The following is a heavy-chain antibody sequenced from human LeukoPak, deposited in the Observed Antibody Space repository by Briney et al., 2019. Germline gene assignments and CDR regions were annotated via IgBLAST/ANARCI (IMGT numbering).Heavy chain of an antibody. CDR1: GGSISSYY. V-gene: IGHV4-4*07. CDR2: IYTSGST. J-gene: IGHJ6*03. CDR3: ARRGSSWYLTWTYYYMDV. D-gene: IGHD6-13*01. Sequence: PSETLSLTCTVSGGSISSYYWSWIRQPAGKGLEWIGRIYTSGSTNYNPSLKSRVTMSVDTSKNQFSLKLSSVTAADTAVYYCARRGSSWYLTWTYYYMDVWGKGTTVTVSS.